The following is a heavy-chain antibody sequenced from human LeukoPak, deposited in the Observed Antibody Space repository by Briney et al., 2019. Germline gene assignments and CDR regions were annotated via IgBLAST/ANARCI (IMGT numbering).Heavy chain of an antibody. CDR2: MNPNSGNT. V-gene: IGHV1-8*01. D-gene: IGHD3-9*01. Sequence: GASVKVSCKASGYTFTSYDINWVRQATGQGLEWMGWMNPNSGNTGYAQKFQGRVTMTRNTSISTAYMELSSLRSEDTAVYYCAVLTGYFYYYYYGMDVWGQGTTVTVSS. CDR3: AVLTGYFYYYYYGMDV. J-gene: IGHJ6*02. CDR1: GYTFTSYD.